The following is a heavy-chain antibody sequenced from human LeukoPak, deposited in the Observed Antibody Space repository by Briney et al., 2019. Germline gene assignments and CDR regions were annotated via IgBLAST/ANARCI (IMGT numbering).Heavy chain of an antibody. V-gene: IGHV4-59*01. Sequence: SETLSLTCTVSGGSISSYYWSWIRQPPGKGLEWIGYIYYSGSTNYNPSLKSRVTISVDTSKNQFSLKLSSVTAADTAVYYCARAQILSGWLKNYYYYYGMDVWGQGTTVTVSS. CDR3: ARAQILSGWLKNYYYYYGMDV. CDR1: GGSISSYY. J-gene: IGHJ6*02. D-gene: IGHD6-19*01. CDR2: IYYSGST.